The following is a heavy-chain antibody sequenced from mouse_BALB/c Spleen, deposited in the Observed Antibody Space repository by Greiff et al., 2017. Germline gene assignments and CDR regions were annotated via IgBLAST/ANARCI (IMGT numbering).Heavy chain of an antibody. V-gene: IGHV2-6-7*01. D-gene: IGHD1-1*01. CDR3: ARDPHYYGPPMDY. J-gene: IGHJ4*01. CDR1: GFSLTGYG. Sequence: VKVVESGPGLVAPSQSLSITCTVSGFSLTGYGVNWVRQPPGKGLEWLGMIWGDGSTDYNSALKSRLSISKDNSKSQVFLKMNSLQTDDTARYYCARDPHYYGPPMDYWGQGTSVTVSS. CDR2: IWGDGST.